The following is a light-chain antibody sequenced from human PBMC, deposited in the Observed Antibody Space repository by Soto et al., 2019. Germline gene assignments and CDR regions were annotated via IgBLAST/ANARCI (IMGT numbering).Light chain of an antibody. CDR1: ESVSNNY. V-gene: IGKV3-20*01. Sequence: IVVTQSRATLYLSTGEKATLSCRASESVSNNYLAWYQQKPGQAPRLLIYGASNRATGIPDRFSGSGSGTDFTLTISRLEPEDFAVYYCQQYGSSGTVGQGTQVDIK. J-gene: IGKJ1*01. CDR3: QQYGSSGT. CDR2: GAS.